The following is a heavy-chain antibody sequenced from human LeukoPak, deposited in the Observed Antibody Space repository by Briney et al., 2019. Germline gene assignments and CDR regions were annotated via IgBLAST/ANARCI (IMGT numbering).Heavy chain of an antibody. V-gene: IGHV4-39*07. J-gene: IGHJ4*02. D-gene: IGHD3-22*01. CDR2: IYYSGST. CDR3: ARGEYYYDSSGPIDY. CDR1: GGSISSSSYY. Sequence: SETLSLTCTVSGGSISSSSYYWGWIRQPPGKGLEWIGSIYYSGSTYYNPSLKSRVTISVDTSKNQFSLKLSSVTAADTAVYYCARGEYYYDSSGPIDYWGQGTLVTVSS.